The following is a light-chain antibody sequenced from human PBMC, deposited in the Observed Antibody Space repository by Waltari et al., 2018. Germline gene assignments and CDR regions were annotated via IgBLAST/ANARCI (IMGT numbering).Light chain of an antibody. J-gene: IGKJ5*01. CDR2: DAP. CDR1: QSVISY. V-gene: IGKV3-11*01. CDR3: QQRSNWPLIT. Sequence: EIVLTQSPATLSLSPGERATLSCRASQSVISYLAWYQQKPGQAPRLLIYDAPNRATGIPARFSGSGSGTDFTLTISSLEPEDFAVYYCQQRSNWPLITFGQGTRLEIK.